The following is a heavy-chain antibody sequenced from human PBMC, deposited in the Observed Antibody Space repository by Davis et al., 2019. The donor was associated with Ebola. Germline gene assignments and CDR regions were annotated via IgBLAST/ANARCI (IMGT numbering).Heavy chain of an antibody. V-gene: IGHV4-4*07. D-gene: IGHD3-3*01. J-gene: IGHJ4*02. CDR3: ARGPLYDFWSGYYDY. CDR2: IHISRST. CDR1: GDSITSYY. Sequence: SETLSLTCSVSGDSITSYYWSWIRQPAGKGLEYIGRIHISRSTDHNPSLKSRLTVSLDTSRNQFSLKLSSVTAADTAVYYCARGPLYDFWSGYYDYWGQGTLVTVSS.